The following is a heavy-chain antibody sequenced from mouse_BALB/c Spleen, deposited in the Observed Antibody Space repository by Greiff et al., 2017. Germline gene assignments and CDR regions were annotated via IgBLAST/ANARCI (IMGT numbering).Heavy chain of an antibody. D-gene: IGHD2-3*01. CDR3: TRENEGYYPSYAMDY. J-gene: IGHJ4*01. CDR2: ISSGGSYT. Sequence: EVKVVESGGGLVKPGGSLKLSCAASGFTFSSYTMSWVRQTPEKRLEWVATISSGGSYTYYPDSVKGRFTISSDNAKNTLYLQMSSLKSEDTAMYYCTRENEGYYPSYAMDYWGQGTSVTVSS. V-gene: IGHV5-6-4*01. CDR1: GFTFSSYT.